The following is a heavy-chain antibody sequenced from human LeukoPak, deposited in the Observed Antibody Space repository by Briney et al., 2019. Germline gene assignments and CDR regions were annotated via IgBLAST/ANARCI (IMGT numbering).Heavy chain of an antibody. Sequence: GGSLRLSCAASGFTFSSYGMHWVRQAPGKELEWVAVISYDGSNKYYADSVKGRFTISRDNSKNTLDLQMNSLRAEDAAVYYCAKDDAWLRYQYWGQGTLVTVSS. CDR2: ISYDGSNK. J-gene: IGHJ4*02. CDR3: AKDDAWLRYQY. V-gene: IGHV3-30*18. D-gene: IGHD3-9*01. CDR1: GFTFSSYG.